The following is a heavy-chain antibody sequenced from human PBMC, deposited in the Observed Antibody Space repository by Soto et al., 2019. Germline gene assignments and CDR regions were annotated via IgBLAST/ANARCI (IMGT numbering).Heavy chain of an antibody. CDR2: ISGSGGST. J-gene: IGHJ1*01. CDR3: AKVSEPRYCSGGSCSYFQH. V-gene: IGHV3-23*01. CDR1: GLTFSSYA. D-gene: IGHD2-15*01. Sequence: EVELLESGGGLVQPGGSLRLSCAASGLTFSSYAMSWVRQAPGKGLECVSAISGSGGSTYYADSVKGRFTISRDNSKNTLYLQMNSLRAEDTAVYYCAKVSEPRYCSGGSCSYFQHWGQGTLVTVSS.